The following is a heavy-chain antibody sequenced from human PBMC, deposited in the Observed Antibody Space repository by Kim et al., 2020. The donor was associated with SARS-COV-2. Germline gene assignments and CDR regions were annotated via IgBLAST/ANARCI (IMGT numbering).Heavy chain of an antibody. V-gene: IGHV4-31*03. D-gene: IGHD2-2*01. Sequence: SETLSLTCTVSGGSISSGGYYWSWIRQHPGKGLEWIGYIYYSGSTYYNPSLKSRVTISVDTSKNQFSLKLSSVTAADMAVYYCARYHSDAFDIWGQGTMVTVSS. CDR1: GGSISSGGYY. CDR3: ARYHSDAFDI. CDR2: IYYSGST. J-gene: IGHJ3*02.